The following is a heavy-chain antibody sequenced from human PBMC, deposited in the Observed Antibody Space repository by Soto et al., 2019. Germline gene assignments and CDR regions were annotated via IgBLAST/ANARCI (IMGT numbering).Heavy chain of an antibody. D-gene: IGHD6-13*01. CDR3: ARDSKSAAGMDS. CDR1: GFLFRNFG. Sequence: GGSLRLSCEVSGFLFRNFGMHWVRQAPGKGLEWVAVMSYDGTNKYYADSVKGRFTISRDNSKRTLHLQMSSLRGEDTAVYYCARDSKSAAGMDSWGQGTQVTVSA. CDR2: MSYDGTNK. J-gene: IGHJ4*02. V-gene: IGHV3-30*03.